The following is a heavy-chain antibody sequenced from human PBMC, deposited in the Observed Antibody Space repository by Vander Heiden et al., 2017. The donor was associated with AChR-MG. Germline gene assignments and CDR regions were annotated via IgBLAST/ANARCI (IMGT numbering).Heavy chain of an antibody. D-gene: IGHD1-1*01. J-gene: IGHJ2*01. V-gene: IGHV3-23*01. CDR1: GFTFSSYA. CDR3: ARSHGAVGRWFDL. CDR2: ISGTGDST. Sequence: EVQLLESGGGLVQPGGSLRLSCVASGFTFSSYARGWVRQAPEKGLDWVSAISGTGDSTYYADSVKGLFTISRDNSKNTLYLQVNSLRVEDTAIYYCARSHGAVGRWFDLWGRGTLVTVSS.